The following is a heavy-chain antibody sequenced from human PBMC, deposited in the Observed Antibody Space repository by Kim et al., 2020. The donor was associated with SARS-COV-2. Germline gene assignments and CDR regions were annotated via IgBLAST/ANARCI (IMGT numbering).Heavy chain of an antibody. CDR1: GYTFTSYA. CDR3: AREGILRYFDWLDY. V-gene: IGHV1-3*01. J-gene: IGHJ4*02. D-gene: IGHD3-9*01. CDR2: INAGNGNT. Sequence: ASVKVSCKASGYTFTSYAMHWVRQAPGQRLEWMGWINAGNGNTKYSQKFQGRVTITRDTSASTAYMELSSLRSEDTAVYYCAREGILRYFDWLDYWGQGTLVTVSS.